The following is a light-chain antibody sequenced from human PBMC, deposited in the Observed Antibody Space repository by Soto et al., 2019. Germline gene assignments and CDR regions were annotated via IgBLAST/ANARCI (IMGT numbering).Light chain of an antibody. V-gene: IGKV3-11*01. CDR1: QSLDTY. CDR2: DAS. CDR3: QQRTNWPPYT. J-gene: IGKJ2*01. Sequence: DIVLTQSPATLSLSPGDRATLSCRASQSLDTYLAWYQQKPGQAPRLLIYDASNRATGIPARFSGSGSGTAFTLTISSLEPEDSAVYYCQQRTNWPPYTFGQGTKLEIK.